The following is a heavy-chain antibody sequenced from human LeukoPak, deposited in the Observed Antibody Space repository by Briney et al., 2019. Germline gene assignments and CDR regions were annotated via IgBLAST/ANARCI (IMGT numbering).Heavy chain of an antibody. CDR3: ARHESYYDNSVDY. V-gene: IGHV4-39*01. D-gene: IGHD3-22*01. Sequence: SETLSLTCTVSGGSISNGAYYWGWIRQPPGKGLEWIAIIYYSGSTYYNPSLKSRVTISVDTSKNQFSLKLSSVTAADTAVYYCARHESYYDNSVDYWGQGTLVTVSS. CDR2: IYYSGST. CDR1: GGSISNGAYY. J-gene: IGHJ4*02.